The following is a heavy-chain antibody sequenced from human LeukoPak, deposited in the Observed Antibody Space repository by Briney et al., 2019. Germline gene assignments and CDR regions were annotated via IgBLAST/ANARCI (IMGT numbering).Heavy chain of an antibody. CDR2: ISDNGINK. CDR3: ARGPAADPYYFDF. J-gene: IGHJ4*02. D-gene: IGHD6-13*01. V-gene: IGHV3-30*01. Sequence: GGSLRLSCAASGFNFRTYAMHWVRQAPGKGLEWVAVISDNGINKEYADSVKGRFTISRDTSRNTLYLELNSLRLEDTALYYCARGPAADPYYFDFWGQGTPVTVSS. CDR1: GFNFRTYA.